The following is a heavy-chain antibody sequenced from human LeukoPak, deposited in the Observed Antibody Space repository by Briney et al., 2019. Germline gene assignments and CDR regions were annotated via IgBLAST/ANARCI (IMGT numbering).Heavy chain of an antibody. CDR2: IWYDGSNN. Sequence: GGSLRLSCAASGFTFSSYGMHWVRQAPGKGLEWVALIWYDGSNNYYADSVKGRFTIPRDNSKNTLYLQMNSLRAEDTAVYYCARGSYSLDYWGQGTLVTVSS. CDR3: ARGSYSLDY. D-gene: IGHD1-26*01. J-gene: IGHJ4*02. V-gene: IGHV3-33*01. CDR1: GFTFSSYG.